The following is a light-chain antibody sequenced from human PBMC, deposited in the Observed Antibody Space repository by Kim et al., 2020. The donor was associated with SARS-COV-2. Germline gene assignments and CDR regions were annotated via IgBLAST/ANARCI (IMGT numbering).Light chain of an antibody. CDR2: DAS. CDR3: QQYDSLPYT. CDR1: QDITNY. J-gene: IGKJ2*01. V-gene: IGKV1-33*01. Sequence: DIQLTQSPSSLSASVGDRVTITCQASQDITNYLNWYQQKPGKAPDVLIYDASNLEAGVPSRFSGSGSGTDFTFTISSLQPEDIATYYCQQYDSLPYTFGQGTKLEIK.